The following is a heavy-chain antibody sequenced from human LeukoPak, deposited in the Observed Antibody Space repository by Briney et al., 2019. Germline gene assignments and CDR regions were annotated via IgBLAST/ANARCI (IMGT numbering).Heavy chain of an antibody. D-gene: IGHD5-18*01. CDR1: GYTFTSYG. V-gene: IGHV1-18*01. CDR2: ISAYNGNT. Sequence: ASVKVSCKASGYTFTSYGISWVRQAPGQGLEWMGWISAYNGNTNYAQKLQGRVTMTTDTSTSTAYMELRSLRSDDTAVYYCARQATTPGGYSYGYNYYYGMDVWGQGTTVTVSS. CDR3: ARQATTPGGYSYGYNYYYGMDV. J-gene: IGHJ6*02.